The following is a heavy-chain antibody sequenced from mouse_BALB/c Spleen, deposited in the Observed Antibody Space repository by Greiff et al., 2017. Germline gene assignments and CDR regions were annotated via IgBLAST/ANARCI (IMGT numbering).Heavy chain of an antibody. CDR2: ISYSGST. D-gene: IGHD1-1*01. V-gene: IGHV3-2*02. CDR3: ARGWTTVVARGFAY. Sequence: VQLQQSGPGLVKPSQSLSLTCTVTGYSITSDYAWNWIRQFPGNKLEWMGYISYSGSTSYNPSLKSRISITRDTSKNQFFLQLNSVTTEDTATYYCARGWTTVVARGFAYWGQGTLVTVSA. J-gene: IGHJ3*01. CDR1: GYSITSDYA.